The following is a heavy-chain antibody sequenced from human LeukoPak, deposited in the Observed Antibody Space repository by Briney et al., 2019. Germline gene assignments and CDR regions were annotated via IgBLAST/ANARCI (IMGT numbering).Heavy chain of an antibody. Sequence: GGSLRLSCAASGFTFSTYAMSWVRQAPGKGLEWVSTISGSGGSTYYADSVKGRFTISRDNSKNTLYLQMNSLRAEDTAVYYCANRLTTDYFDYWGQGTLATVSS. D-gene: IGHD4-11*01. CDR2: ISGSGGST. CDR1: GFTFSTYA. V-gene: IGHV3-23*01. CDR3: ANRLTTDYFDY. J-gene: IGHJ4*02.